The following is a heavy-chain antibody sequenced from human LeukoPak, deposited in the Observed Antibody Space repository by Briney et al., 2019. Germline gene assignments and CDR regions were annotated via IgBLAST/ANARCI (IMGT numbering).Heavy chain of an antibody. J-gene: IGHJ4*02. V-gene: IGHV4-59*08. D-gene: IGHD4-23*01. Sequence: SETLPLTCTVSGGSISSYYWSWLRQPPGKGLEWFGYIYYSGSTNYNPSLKSRVTISVDTSKNQFSLKLSSVTAADTAVYYCARLDYGGNSEGYYFDYWGQGTLVTVSS. CDR3: ARLDYGGNSEGYYFDY. CDR1: GGSISSYY. CDR2: IYYSGST.